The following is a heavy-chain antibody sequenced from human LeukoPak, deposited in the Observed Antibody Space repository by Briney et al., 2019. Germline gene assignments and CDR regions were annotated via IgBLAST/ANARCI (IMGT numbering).Heavy chain of an antibody. CDR2: IYYSGST. J-gene: IGHJ6*03. D-gene: IGHD2-2*02. CDR1: GGSISSGDYY. Sequence: SQTLSLTCTVSGGSISSGDYYWSWIRQPPGKGLEWIGYIYYSGSTYYNPSLKSRVTISVDTSRNQFSLKLSSVTAADTAVYYCAGAGYCSSPSCYTAYYYYMDVWGKGTTVTVSS. V-gene: IGHV4-30-4*08. CDR3: AGAGYCSSPSCYTAYYYYMDV.